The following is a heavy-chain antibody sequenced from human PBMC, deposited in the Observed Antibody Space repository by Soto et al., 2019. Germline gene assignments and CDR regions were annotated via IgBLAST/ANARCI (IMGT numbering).Heavy chain of an antibody. CDR3: ARNSGGVVVPAALFLEYYFYYFMDV. J-gene: IGHJ6*03. CDR1: RLSFSDYY. D-gene: IGHD2-2*01. CDR2: ISSSGNTT. Sequence: QVQLVESGGGLVKPVGSLRLSCAASRLSFSDYYMSWVRQAPGKGQEWVSYISSSGNTTYYADSLKGRFTISRDNAKNSLFLQMNSLRAVDTAVYYCARNSGGVVVPAALFLEYYFYYFMDVWGKGTTVTVSS. V-gene: IGHV3-11*01.